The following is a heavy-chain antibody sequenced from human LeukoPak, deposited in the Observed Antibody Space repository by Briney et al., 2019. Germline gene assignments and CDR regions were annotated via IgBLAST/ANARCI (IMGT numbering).Heavy chain of an antibody. CDR3: AKDAVVVPAANFRYNWFDP. D-gene: IGHD2-2*01. V-gene: IGHV3-7*03. J-gene: IGHJ5*02. Sequence: PGGSLRLSCAASGFTFSSYWMSWARQAPGKGLEWVANIKQDGSEKYYVDSVKGRFTISRDNAKNSLYLQMNSLRAEDTAVYYCAKDAVVVPAANFRYNWFDPWGQGTLVTVSS. CDR2: IKQDGSEK. CDR1: GFTFSSYW.